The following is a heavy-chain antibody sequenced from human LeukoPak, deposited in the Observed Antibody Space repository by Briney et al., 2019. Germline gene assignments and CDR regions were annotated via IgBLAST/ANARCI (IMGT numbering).Heavy chain of an antibody. CDR2: IYYSGAT. CDR1: GRFISNYY. V-gene: IGHV4-59*01. J-gene: IGHJ4*02. Sequence: SETLSLTCTVSGRFISNYYWSWIRQAPGKGLEWIGYIYYSGATNYNHYLESRVAISVDTSKNQFSLKLRYVTAADTAVYYCASRATTGPPYYLDYWGQGTLVTVSS. D-gene: IGHD1-26*01. CDR3: ASRATTGPPYYLDY.